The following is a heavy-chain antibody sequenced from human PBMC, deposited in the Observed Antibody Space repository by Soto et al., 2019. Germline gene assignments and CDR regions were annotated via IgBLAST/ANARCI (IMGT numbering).Heavy chain of an antibody. D-gene: IGHD4-17*01. CDR3: GRVEYGDLGG. CDR1: GLNFSSYW. V-gene: IGHV3-74*01. Sequence: EVQLVESGGGLVQPWGSLRLSCAASGLNFSSYWMHWVRQAPGKALVWVSRIKSDGGDTSYADSVKGRFNISRYNAKNTLYVQVRSLRGEDTAVYCCGRVEYGDLGGWCQGTLVNVS. J-gene: IGHJ4*02. CDR2: IKSDGGDT.